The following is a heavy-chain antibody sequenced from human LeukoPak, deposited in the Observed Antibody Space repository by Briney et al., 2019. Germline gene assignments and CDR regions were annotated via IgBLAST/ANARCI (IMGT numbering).Heavy chain of an antibody. J-gene: IGHJ4*02. CDR3: AREITTNGGRYFDY. Sequence: GGSLRLSCAASGFTFSDYYMTWIRQAPGKGPEWVSYINGGGNTIYYADSVKGRFTISRDNAKNSLYLQMNSLRAEDTGVYYCAREITTNGGRYFDYWGQGTLVTVSS. D-gene: IGHD7-27*01. V-gene: IGHV3-11*04. CDR1: GFTFSDYY. CDR2: INGGGNTI.